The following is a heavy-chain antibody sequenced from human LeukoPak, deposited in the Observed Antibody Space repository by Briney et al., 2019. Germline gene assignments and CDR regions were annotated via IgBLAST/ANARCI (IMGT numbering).Heavy chain of an antibody. J-gene: IGHJ4*02. D-gene: IGHD1-26*01. Sequence: SETLSLTCTVSGYSISSGYFWAWIRQPPGKSLEWIGTIYNSGSTYYNASLESRVTISVDTSKNQFSLKLSSVTAADTAVYYCARFNSGSYQHYFDYWGQGTLVTVSS. CDR2: IYNSGST. CDR1: GYSISSGYF. V-gene: IGHV4-38-2*02. CDR3: ARFNSGSYQHYFDY.